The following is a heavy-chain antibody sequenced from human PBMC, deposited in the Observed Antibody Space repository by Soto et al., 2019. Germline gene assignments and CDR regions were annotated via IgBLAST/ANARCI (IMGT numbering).Heavy chain of an antibody. V-gene: IGHV4-61*08. CDR3: ARVGVPDYYMDV. J-gene: IGHJ6*03. D-gene: IGHD3-3*01. CDR1: GGSVSSCGYY. CDR2: IYYSGST. Sequence: SETLSLTCTVSGGSVSSCGYYWSWIRQPPGKGLEWIGYIYYSGSTNYNPSLKSRVTISVDTSKNQFSLKLSSVTAADTAVYYCARVGVPDYYMDVWGKGTTVTVSS.